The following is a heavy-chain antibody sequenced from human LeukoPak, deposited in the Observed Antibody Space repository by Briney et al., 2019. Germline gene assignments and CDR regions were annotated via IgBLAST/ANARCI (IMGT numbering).Heavy chain of an antibody. D-gene: IGHD3-16*02. Sequence: ASVKVSCKASGYTFSNVDINWVRQATGQGLEWMGWMNPNSGNTGYAQKFQGRVTMTRNTSIITAYMELSSLRSEDTAVYYGARGPFRSDPNDYWGQGTLVTVSS. CDR2: MNPNSGNT. J-gene: IGHJ4*02. V-gene: IGHV1-8*02. CDR3: ARGPFRSDPNDY. CDR1: GYTFSNVD.